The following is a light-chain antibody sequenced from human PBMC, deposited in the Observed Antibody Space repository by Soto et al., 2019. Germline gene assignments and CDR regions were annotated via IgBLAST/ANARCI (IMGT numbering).Light chain of an antibody. V-gene: IGKV3-11*01. CDR1: QSVSSY. CDR3: PQRSNWPVT. CDR2: DAS. Sequence: EIVLTQSPATLSLSPGEGATLSCRASQSVSSYLAWYQQKPGQAPRLLIYDASNRATGIPARFSGSGSGTDFTFIISSLEPEDFAVYYCPQRSNWPVTFGLGTKVEV. J-gene: IGKJ1*01.